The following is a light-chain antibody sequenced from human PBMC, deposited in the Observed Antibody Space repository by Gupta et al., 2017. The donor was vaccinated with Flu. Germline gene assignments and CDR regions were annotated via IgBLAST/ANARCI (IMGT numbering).Light chain of an antibody. CDR1: SRDVGGSNY. J-gene: IGLJ1*01. V-gene: IGLV2-14*01. CDR3: SSYASSSTGYV. CDR2: DDT. Sequence: QSPLTQPASVSGSPGQSLTIACPGTSRDVGGSNYVSWYQQHPDKAPKLIIYDDTVRPSGVPSRFSGSKSGNSASLTITGLQAEDEADYYCSSYASSSTGYVFGTGTKLTVL.